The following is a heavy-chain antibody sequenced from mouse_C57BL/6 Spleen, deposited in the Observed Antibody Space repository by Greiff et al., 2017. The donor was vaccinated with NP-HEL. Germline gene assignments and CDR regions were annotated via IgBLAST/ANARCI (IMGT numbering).Heavy chain of an antibody. D-gene: IGHD2-4*01. V-gene: IGHV1-42*01. CDR1: GYSFTGYY. J-gene: IGHJ4*01. CDR3: ARRLRHAMDY. Sequence: DVKLQESGPELVKPGASVKISCKASGYSFTGYYMNWVKQSPEKSLEWIGEINPSTGGTTYNQKFKAKATLTVDKSSSTAYMQLKSLTSEDSAVYYCARRLRHAMDYWGQGTSVTVSS. CDR2: INPSTGGT.